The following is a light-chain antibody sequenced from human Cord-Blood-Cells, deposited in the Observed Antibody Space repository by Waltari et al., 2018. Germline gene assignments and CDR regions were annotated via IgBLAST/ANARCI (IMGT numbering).Light chain of an antibody. CDR3: SSYTSSSTGV. CDR2: DVS. Sequence: QSALTQPASVSGSPGQSLTISCTGTSSDVGGYNYVSWSQQHPGKAPKLTIYDVSNRPSGVSNRFSGSKSGNTASLTISGLQAEDEADYYCSSYTSSSTGVFGGGTKLTVL. V-gene: IGLV2-14*01. CDR1: SSDVGGYNY. J-gene: IGLJ3*02.